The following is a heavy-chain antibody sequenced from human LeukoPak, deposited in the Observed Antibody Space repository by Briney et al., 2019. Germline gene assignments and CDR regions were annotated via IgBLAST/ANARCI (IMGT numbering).Heavy chain of an antibody. Sequence: GGSLRLSCAASGFTVSNNYMSWVRQAPGKGLEWVSVIYSGGSTYYADSVKGRFTISRDNSKNTLYLQMNSLRAEDTAVYYCAKGSSSGWPYFFDYWGQGTLVTVSS. J-gene: IGHJ4*02. CDR1: GFTVSNNY. CDR2: IYSGGST. D-gene: IGHD6-19*01. V-gene: IGHV3-66*01. CDR3: AKGSSSGWPYFFDY.